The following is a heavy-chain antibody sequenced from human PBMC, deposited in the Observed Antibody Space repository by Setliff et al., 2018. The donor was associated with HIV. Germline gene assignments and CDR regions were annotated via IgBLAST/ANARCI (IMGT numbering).Heavy chain of an antibody. D-gene: IGHD6-19*01. CDR2: IYHSGST. Sequence: SETLSLTCTVSGYSISSGYYWGWIRQPPGKGLEWIGSIYHSGSTYYNPSLKSRVTISVDTSKNQFSLKLSSVTAADTAVYYCARRRGSGRYHYFDYWGQGTLVTV. CDR3: ARRRGSGRYHYFDY. J-gene: IGHJ4*02. V-gene: IGHV4-38-2*02. CDR1: GYSISSGYY.